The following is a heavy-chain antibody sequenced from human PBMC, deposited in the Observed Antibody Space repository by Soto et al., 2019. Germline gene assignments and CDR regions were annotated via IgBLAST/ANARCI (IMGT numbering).Heavy chain of an antibody. V-gene: IGHV4-59*11. CDR1: GGSISSHY. CDR2: IYYNGNT. J-gene: IGHJ4*02. Sequence: SETLSLTCTVSGGSISSHYWSWIRQPPGKGLEWIGYIYYNGNTNYNPPLKSRVTMSVDTSKNQISLKLSSVTAADTAVYYCTRANWYSDSWGQGTLVTVSS. CDR3: TRANWYSDS. D-gene: IGHD7-27*01.